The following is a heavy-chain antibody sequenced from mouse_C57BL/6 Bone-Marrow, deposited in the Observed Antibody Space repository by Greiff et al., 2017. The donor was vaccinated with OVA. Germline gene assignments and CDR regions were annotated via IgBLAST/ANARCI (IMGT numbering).Heavy chain of an antibody. J-gene: IGHJ2*01. D-gene: IGHD2-3*01. Sequence: EVMLVESGGGLVKPGGSLKLSCAASGFTFSSYAMSWVRQTPEKRLEWVATISSGGSYTYYPDSVKGRFTISRDNAKNTLYLQMSSLKSEDTAMYYCARHNGYYIFDYWGQGTTLTVSS. V-gene: IGHV5-9-1*01. CDR3: ARHNGYYIFDY. CDR2: ISSGGSYT. CDR1: GFTFSSYA.